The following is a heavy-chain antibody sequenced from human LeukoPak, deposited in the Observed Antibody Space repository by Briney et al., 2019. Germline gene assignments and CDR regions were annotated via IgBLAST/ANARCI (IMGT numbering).Heavy chain of an antibody. J-gene: IGHJ4*02. CDR2: IKQDGSKK. V-gene: IGHV3-7*04. CDR1: GFPFSSYW. Sequence: PGGSLRLSCAASGFPFSSYWMTWVRQAPGKGLEWVANIKQDGSKKSYVDSVKGRFTISRDNAKNSLYLQMNSLRAEDTAIYYRTRVGYIDEGIDYWGQGTLVTVSS. CDR3: TRVGYIDEGIDY. D-gene: IGHD5-12*01.